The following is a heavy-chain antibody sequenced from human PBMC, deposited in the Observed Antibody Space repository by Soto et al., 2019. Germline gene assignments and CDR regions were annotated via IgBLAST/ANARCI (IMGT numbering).Heavy chain of an antibody. Sequence: QVQLQESGPGLVKPSETLSLTCTVSGDSISSYNLAWIRQPPGKGLEWIGYFRSGGGTSYNPSLKSRVAISAVSSMKQVSLRLSSVTAADTAVYYCVRQGIGVLHGLVDVWGQGTTVTVSS. CDR1: GDSISSYN. D-gene: IGHD3-10*01. V-gene: IGHV4-59*08. CDR2: FRSGGGT. CDR3: VRQGIGVLHGLVDV. J-gene: IGHJ6*02.